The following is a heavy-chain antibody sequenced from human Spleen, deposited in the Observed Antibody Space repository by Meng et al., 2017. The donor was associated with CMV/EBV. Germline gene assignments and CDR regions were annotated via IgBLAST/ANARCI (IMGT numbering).Heavy chain of an antibody. CDR1: GGSFSIYF. J-gene: IGHJ5*02. D-gene: IGHD3-9*01. CDR2: IIESGGT. Sequence: LSPSLPVSGGSFSIYFWSLVRQSPGTGLEWIGEIIESGGTFSNPSLESRVTMSIDKSNNQFSLRLTSVTAADTAVYFCARGKLNLSPWGQGTLVTVSS. CDR3: ARGKLNLSP. V-gene: IGHV4-34*12.